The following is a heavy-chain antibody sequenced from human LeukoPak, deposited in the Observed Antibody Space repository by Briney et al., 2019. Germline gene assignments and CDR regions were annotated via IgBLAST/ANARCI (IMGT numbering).Heavy chain of an antibody. Sequence: SVKVSCKASGGTFSSYAISWVRQAPGQGLEWMGGIIPIFGTANYAQKFQGRVTITADESTSTAYMELSSLRSEDTAVFYCARISLGAIWGYYYGMDVWGQGTTVTVSS. CDR2: IIPIFGTA. CDR3: ARISLGAIWGYYYGMDV. D-gene: IGHD1-26*01. J-gene: IGHJ6*02. V-gene: IGHV1-69*01. CDR1: GGTFSSYA.